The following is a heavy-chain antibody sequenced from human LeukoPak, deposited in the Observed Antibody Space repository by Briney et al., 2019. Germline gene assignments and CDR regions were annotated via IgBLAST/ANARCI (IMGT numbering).Heavy chain of an antibody. D-gene: IGHD1-26*01. CDR2: IIPIFGTA. J-gene: IGHJ4*02. CDR3: ARETGIVGATTVDY. V-gene: IGHV1-69*01. Sequence: SVKVSCKASGGTFSSYAISWVRQAPGQGPEWMGGIIPIFGTANYAQKFQGRVTITADESTSTAYMEPSSLRSEDTAVYYCARETGIVGATTVDYWGQGTLVTVSS. CDR1: GGTFSSYA.